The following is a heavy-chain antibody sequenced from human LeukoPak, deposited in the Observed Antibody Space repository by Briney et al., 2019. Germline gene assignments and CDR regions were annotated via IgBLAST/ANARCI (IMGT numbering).Heavy chain of an antibody. Sequence: PSETLSLTCTVSAGSLSNYYWIWIRQPPGKGLEWIGYIYYSGNTNYNPSLKSRVTISVDTSKNQFSLKLSSVTAADTAVYYCARDYGDYANWFDPWGQGTLVTVSS. CDR1: AGSLSNYY. J-gene: IGHJ5*02. CDR3: ARDYGDYANWFDP. D-gene: IGHD4-17*01. CDR2: IYYSGNT. V-gene: IGHV4-59*01.